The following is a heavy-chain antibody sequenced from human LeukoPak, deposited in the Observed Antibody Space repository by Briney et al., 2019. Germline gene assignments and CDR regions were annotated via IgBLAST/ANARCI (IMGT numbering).Heavy chain of an antibody. J-gene: IGHJ4*02. CDR1: GGSISSSSYY. V-gene: IGHV4-39*07. CDR2: IYYSGST. Sequence: SETLSLTCTVSGGSISSSSYYWGWIRQPPGKGLEWIGSIYYSGSTYYNPSLKSRVTISVDTSKNQFSLKLSSVTAADTAVYYCARVKGGYDLYYFDYWGQGTLVTVSS. CDR3: ARVKGGYDLYYFDY. D-gene: IGHD5-12*01.